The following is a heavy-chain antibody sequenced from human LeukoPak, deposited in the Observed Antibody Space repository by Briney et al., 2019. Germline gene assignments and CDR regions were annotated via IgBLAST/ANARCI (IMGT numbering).Heavy chain of an antibody. J-gene: IGHJ6*04. CDR2: ISGSAGST. CDR3: AELGITMIGGV. V-gene: IGHV3-23*01. D-gene: IGHD3-10*02. CDR1: GFTFSRYA. Sequence: PGGSLRLSCAASGFTFSRYAMTWVRQAPGKGLEWVSAISGSAGSTYYADSVKGRFTISRDNAKNSLYLQMNSLRAEDTAVYYCAELGITMIGGVWGKGTTVTISS.